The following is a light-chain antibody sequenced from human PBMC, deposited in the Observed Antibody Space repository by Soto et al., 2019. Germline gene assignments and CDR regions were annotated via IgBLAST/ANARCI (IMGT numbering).Light chain of an antibody. CDR1: SSDIGNNY. CDR3: GTWDNSLSADV. CDR2: ETN. J-gene: IGLJ1*01. Sequence: QSVLTQPPSVSAAPGQKVTISCSGSSSDIGNNYVSWYQHIPGTPPKLLIYETNKRPSGIPDRFSASKSGTSASLGITGLQPGDEADYYCGTWDNSLSADVFGSGTKVTVL. V-gene: IGLV1-51*02.